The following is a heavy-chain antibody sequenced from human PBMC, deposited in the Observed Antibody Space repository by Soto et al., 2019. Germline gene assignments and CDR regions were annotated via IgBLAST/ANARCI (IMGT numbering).Heavy chain of an antibody. J-gene: IGHJ4*02. Sequence: EVQLLESGGGLVQPGGSLRLSCAASGFTFSSYAMSWVRQAPGKGLEWVSAISGSGGSTYYADSVKGRFTISRDNSKNTLYLQMNSLRAEDTAVYYCVKACSGGSCYLDYWGQGTLVTVSS. CDR2: ISGSGGST. D-gene: IGHD2-15*01. CDR3: VKACSGGSCYLDY. CDR1: GFTFSSYA. V-gene: IGHV3-23*01.